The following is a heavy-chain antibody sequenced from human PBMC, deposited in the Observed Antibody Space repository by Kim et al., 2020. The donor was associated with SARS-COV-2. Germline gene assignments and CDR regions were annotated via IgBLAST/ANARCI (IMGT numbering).Heavy chain of an antibody. CDR3: VRDRMGGAFDM. CDR2: I. V-gene: IGHV3-48*02. Sequence: ISYAGSVEARFTLSRDNAKNSLFLQMNSLRDEDTARYYCVRDRMGGAFDMWGQGTMVTVSS. D-gene: IGHD3-16*01. J-gene: IGHJ3*02.